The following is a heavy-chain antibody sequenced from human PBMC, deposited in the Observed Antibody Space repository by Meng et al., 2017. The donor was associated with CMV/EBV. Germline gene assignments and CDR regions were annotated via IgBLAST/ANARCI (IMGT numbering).Heavy chain of an antibody. D-gene: IGHD6-13*01. CDR1: GYTFTSYG. V-gene: IGHV1-18*01. CDR3: ARDYPPDIAAAGRGSDY. J-gene: IGHJ4*02. Sequence: ASVKVSCKASGYTFTSYGISWVRQAPGQGLEWMGWISAYNGNTNYAQKLQGRVTMTTDTSTSTAYMELRSLRSDDTAVYYCARDYPPDIAAAGRGSDYWGQGTLVTVSS. CDR2: ISAYNGNT.